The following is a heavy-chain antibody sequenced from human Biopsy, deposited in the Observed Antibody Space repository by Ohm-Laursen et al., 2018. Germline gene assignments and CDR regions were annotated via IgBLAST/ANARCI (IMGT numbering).Heavy chain of an antibody. Sequence: GTLSLTCPVSGGSLQNYYWSWIRQPAGKGLEGIGRVYTSGSTSYNPSLESRVTMSVVTSKNQFSLKVTSMTAADTALYYCARDYGLELGGLEAFDIWGQGTMVTVSS. D-gene: IGHD1-7*01. CDR2: VYTSGST. J-gene: IGHJ3*02. CDR3: ARDYGLELGGLEAFDI. CDR1: GGSLQNYY. V-gene: IGHV4-4*07.